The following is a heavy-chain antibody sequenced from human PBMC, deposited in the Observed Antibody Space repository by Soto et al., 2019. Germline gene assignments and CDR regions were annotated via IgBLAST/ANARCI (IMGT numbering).Heavy chain of an antibody. V-gene: IGHV4-34*01. J-gene: IGHJ6*03. CDR3: AKVYGSGSYWPRGYYYYMDV. D-gene: IGHD3-10*01. CDR1: GGSFSGYY. CDR2: INHSGST. Sequence: QVQLQQWGAGLLKPSETLSLTCAVYGGSFSGYYWSWIRQPPGKGLEWIGEINHSGSTNYNPSLKSRVNTSVDTSKNQFSLKLSSVTAADTAVYYCAKVYGSGSYWPRGYYYYMDVWGKGTTVTVSS.